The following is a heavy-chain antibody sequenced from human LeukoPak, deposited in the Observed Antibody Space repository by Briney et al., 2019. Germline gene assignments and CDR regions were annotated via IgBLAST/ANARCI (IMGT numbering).Heavy chain of an antibody. CDR1: GFTFRNYA. J-gene: IGHJ4*02. V-gene: IGHV3-23*01. CDR2: ITDNGGTT. CDR3: AKLWRGSFPRYFDY. D-gene: IGHD3-10*01. Sequence: GGSLRLSCAASGFTFRNYAMSWVRQAPGKGLEWVSVITDNGGTTFYADSVKGRFTISRDNSRNTLYLQMSSLSAEDSAMYYCAKLWRGSFPRYFDYWGQGALVTVSS.